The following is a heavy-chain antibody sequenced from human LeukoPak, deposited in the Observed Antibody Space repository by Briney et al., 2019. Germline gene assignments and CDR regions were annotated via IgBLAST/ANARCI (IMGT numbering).Heavy chain of an antibody. CDR2: INQDGNER. J-gene: IGHJ1*01. CDR3: AREWNRVFLH. V-gene: IGHV3-7*04. D-gene: IGHD6-13*01. CDR1: GFSFSTSL. Sequence: GGSLCLSRAASGFSFSTSLVSWVRQAPGKGLEWVANINQDGNERNSVDSVKGRFTISRDNARNSVYLQMNSLRAEDTSVYYCAREWNRVFLHWGEGPLLGVSS.